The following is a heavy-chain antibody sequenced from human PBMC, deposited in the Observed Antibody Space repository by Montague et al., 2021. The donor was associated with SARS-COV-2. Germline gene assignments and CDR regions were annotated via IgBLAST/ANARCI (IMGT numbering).Heavy chain of an antibody. Sequence: SLRLSCAASGVTFSSNSMSWLRQAPGKGLEWVSSVSSSSTYIYYADSVKGRFTISCDNVKNSLYLQMNNLRVEDTAVYFCARDRRTTRLGELSPLDYWGQGTLATVSS. CDR2: VSSSSTYI. V-gene: IGHV3-21*01. J-gene: IGHJ4*02. CDR3: ARDRRTTRLGELSPLDY. D-gene: IGHD3-16*02. CDR1: GVTFSSNS.